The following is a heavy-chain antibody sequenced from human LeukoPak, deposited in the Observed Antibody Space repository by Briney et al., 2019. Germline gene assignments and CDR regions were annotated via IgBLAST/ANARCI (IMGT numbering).Heavy chain of an antibody. D-gene: IGHD2-8*02. CDR3: TRVQAGRSGLMDV. Sequence: GGSLRLSCAASGFSLSGYWVHWVRQIPGKGLMWVARIGSDGSGTTYADPVKGRFTISRDNSKDTLYLQMNSLRDGDAAVYHCTRVQAGRSGLMDVWGRGTTVTVSS. J-gene: IGHJ6*02. CDR2: IGSDGSGT. V-gene: IGHV3-74*03. CDR1: GFSLSGYW.